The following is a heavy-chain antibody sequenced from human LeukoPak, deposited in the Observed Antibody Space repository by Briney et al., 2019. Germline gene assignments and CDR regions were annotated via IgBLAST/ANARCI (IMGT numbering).Heavy chain of an antibody. CDR2: INPNHGDT. CDR3: ARSPHILTGENFDY. D-gene: IGHD3-9*01. V-gene: IGHV1-2*02. J-gene: IGHJ4*02. Sequence: ASVKVSCKASGYTFTGYYMHWVRQAPGQGLEWMGWINPNHGDTNYAQKFQDRVSMTRDTSISTTYMHLSRLRSADTAVYYCARSPHILTGENFDYWGQGTLLTVSS. CDR1: GYTFTGYY.